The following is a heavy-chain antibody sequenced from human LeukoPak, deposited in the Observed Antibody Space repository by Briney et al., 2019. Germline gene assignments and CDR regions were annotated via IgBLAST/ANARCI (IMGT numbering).Heavy chain of an antibody. V-gene: IGHV1-69*13. CDR1: GGTFSSYA. J-gene: IGHJ5*02. D-gene: IGHD4-17*01. CDR3: ARNGDGNWFDP. CDR2: IIPIFGTA. Sequence: APVKVSCKASGGTFSSYAISWARQAPGQGLEWMGGIIPIFGTANYAQKFQGRVTITADESTSTAYMELSSLRSEDTAVYYCARNGDGNWFDPWGQGTLVTVSS.